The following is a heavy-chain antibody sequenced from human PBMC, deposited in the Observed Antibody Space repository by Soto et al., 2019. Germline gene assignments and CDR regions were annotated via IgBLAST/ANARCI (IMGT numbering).Heavy chain of an antibody. CDR2: INPHGGST. D-gene: IGHD5-18*01. CDR1: RDTFTSYY. V-gene: IGHV1-46*01. J-gene: IGHJ4*02. Sequence: ASVKVSCKAPRDTFTSYYINCVRQAPGQGLEWMGVINPHGGSTAYAQKFKGRVTLTRDTSASTVYMEVSSLTSDDTAVYYCAGLGYSSQDYWGQGTLVTVSS. CDR3: AGLGYSSQDY.